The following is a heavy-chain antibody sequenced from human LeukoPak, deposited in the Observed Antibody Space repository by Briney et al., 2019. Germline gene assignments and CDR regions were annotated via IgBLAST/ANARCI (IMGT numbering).Heavy chain of an antibody. Sequence: GGSLRLFCVGSGFHLNDYYMAWLRQTPGKGLQRVSYISSSGSNIYYADSVKGRFTIPRDNAKNSLYLQMNSLRDGDTAVYYCARRYIWGQGTMGTVSS. CDR2: ISSSGSNI. J-gene: IGHJ3*02. V-gene: IGHV3-11*04. CDR1: GFHLNDYY. CDR3: ARRYI.